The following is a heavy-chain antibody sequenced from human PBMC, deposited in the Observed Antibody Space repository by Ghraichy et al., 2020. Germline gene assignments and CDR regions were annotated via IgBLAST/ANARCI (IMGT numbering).Heavy chain of an antibody. CDR1: GGAFSNYA. V-gene: IGHV1-69*13. CDR2: IIPMDGTA. J-gene: IGHJ3*02. Sequence: SVKVSCTASGGAFSNYAISWVRQAPGQGLEWVGGIIPMDGTAHYAQMFQDRVTITADESTNTAYMALSNLRYDDTAIFYCAGDSQLEVGAFDIWGQGTMVTVSS. D-gene: IGHD1-26*01. CDR3: AGDSQLEVGAFDI.